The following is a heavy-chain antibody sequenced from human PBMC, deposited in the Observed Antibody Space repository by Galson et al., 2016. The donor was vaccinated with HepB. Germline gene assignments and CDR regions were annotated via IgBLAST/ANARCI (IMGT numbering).Heavy chain of an antibody. CDR1: GFAFSNSA. CDR2: ISPDRPNI. CDR3: AVWLQAHFDH. Sequence: SLRLSCATSGFAFSNSAMGWIRQVPRRGLEWVSTISPDRPNIYYADSVWGRFTISRDDAKDTVFLHMYSLRAEDTAVYYCAVWLQAHFDHWGQGTFVAVSS. J-gene: IGHJ4*02. V-gene: IGHV3-23*01. D-gene: IGHD5-24*01.